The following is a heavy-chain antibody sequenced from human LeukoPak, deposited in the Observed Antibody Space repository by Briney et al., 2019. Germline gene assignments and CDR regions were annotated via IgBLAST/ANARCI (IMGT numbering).Heavy chain of an antibody. Sequence: GGSLRLSCAASGLTLSYYPMSWVPQAPGKGLEWVSVITDSGGTTYYADSVKGRFTISRDNSKNTLYLQMNSLRAEDTAVYYCATLRSYAFDIWGQGTMVTVSS. CDR2: ITDSGGTT. V-gene: IGHV3-23*01. D-gene: IGHD3-16*02. J-gene: IGHJ3*02. CDR3: ATLRSYAFDI. CDR1: GLTLSYYP.